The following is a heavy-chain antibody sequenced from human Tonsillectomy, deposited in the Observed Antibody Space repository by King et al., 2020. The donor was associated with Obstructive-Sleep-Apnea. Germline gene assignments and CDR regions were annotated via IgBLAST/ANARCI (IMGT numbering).Heavy chain of an antibody. Sequence: VQLQESGGGLVQPGGSLRLSCAASGFPFSSYAMSWVRQAPGKGLEWVSAISGSGGSTYYADSVKGRFNISRDNSKNTLYLQMNSLRAEDTAVYYCAKDRQYEDWFDPWGQGTLVTVSS. D-gene: IGHD4-11*01. V-gene: IGHV3-23*01. CDR1: GFPFSSYA. J-gene: IGHJ5*02. CDR2: ISGSGGST. CDR3: AKDRQYEDWFDP.